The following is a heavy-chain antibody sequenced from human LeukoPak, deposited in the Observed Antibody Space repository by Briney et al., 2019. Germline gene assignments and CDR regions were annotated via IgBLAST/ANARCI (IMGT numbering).Heavy chain of an antibody. D-gene: IGHD4/OR15-4a*01. Sequence: GGSLRLSCTVSGFTFSSNSMSWVRQAPGKGLEWVSFIYSDNTHYSDSVKGRFTISRDNSKNTLYLQMNSLRAEDTAVYYRARLAGAYSHPYDYWGQGTLVTVSS. CDR2: IYSDNT. J-gene: IGHJ4*02. V-gene: IGHV3-53*01. CDR1: GFTFSSNS. CDR3: ARLAGAYSHPYDY.